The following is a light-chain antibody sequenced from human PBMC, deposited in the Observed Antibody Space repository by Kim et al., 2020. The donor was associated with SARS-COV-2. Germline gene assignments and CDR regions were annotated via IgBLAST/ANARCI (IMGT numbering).Light chain of an antibody. Sequence: SSELTQDPAVSVALGQTVRITCQGDSLRSYYATWYQQKPGQAPIVVIYGKNNRPSGIPDRFSGSSSGNTASLTITGTQARDEADYYCNSRDSNDNVVFGGGTKLTVL. CDR3: NSRDSNDNVV. CDR2: GKN. CDR1: SLRSYY. J-gene: IGLJ2*01. V-gene: IGLV3-19*01.